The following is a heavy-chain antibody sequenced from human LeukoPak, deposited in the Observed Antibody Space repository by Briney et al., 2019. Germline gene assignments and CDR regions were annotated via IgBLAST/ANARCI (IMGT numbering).Heavy chain of an antibody. CDR2: IFSAGNT. CDR3: ASYYYDSNGYRYAFEI. V-gene: IGHV3-53*01. Sequence: GGSLRLSCAASGFTVSSNYMSWVRQAPGKGLEWVSIIFSAGNTYYADSVKGRFTISRDNSKNTLYLQMNSLRAEDTAVYYCASYYYDSNGYRYAFEIWGQGTMVTVSS. J-gene: IGHJ3*02. CDR1: GFTVSSNY. D-gene: IGHD3-22*01.